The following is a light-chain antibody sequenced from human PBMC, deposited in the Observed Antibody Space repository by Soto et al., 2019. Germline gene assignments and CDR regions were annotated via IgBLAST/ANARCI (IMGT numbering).Light chain of an antibody. CDR2: DAS. V-gene: IGKV1-13*02. Sequence: AIQLTQSPSSLSASVGDRVSITCRASQGIGSALAWYQLKPGAAPALLIYDASTLESGVPSRFSGSRSGADFTLTISSLQPEDFATYYCQKFRSSAISFGGGTKVEIK. CDR1: QGIGSA. CDR3: QKFRSSAIS. J-gene: IGKJ4*01.